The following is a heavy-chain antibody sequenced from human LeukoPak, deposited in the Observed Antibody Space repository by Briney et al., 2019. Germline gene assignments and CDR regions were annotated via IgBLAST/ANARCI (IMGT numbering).Heavy chain of an antibody. V-gene: IGHV3-33*08. CDR2: IWYDGSNK. CDR1: GFTFSSYA. J-gene: IGHJ3*02. Sequence: PGGSLRPSCAASGFTFSSYAMSWVRQAPGKGLEWVAVIWYDGSNKYYADSVKGRFTISRDNSKNTLYLQMNSLRAEDTAVYYCARETVVTAIRNNAFDIWGQGTMVTVSS. CDR3: ARETVVTAIRNNAFDI. D-gene: IGHD2-21*02.